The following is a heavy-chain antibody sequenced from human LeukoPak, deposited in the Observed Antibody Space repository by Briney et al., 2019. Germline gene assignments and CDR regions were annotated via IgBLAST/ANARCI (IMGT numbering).Heavy chain of an antibody. J-gene: IGHJ6*02. CDR1: GGSFSGYY. D-gene: IGHD2-2*01. CDR3: ARIVVVPAATSYYGMDV. Sequence: SGTLSLTCAVYGGSFSGYYWSWIRQPPGKGLEWIGEINHSGSTNYNPSLKSRVTISVDTSKNQFSLKLSSVTAADTAVYYCARIVVVPAATSYYGMDVWGQGTTVTVSS. V-gene: IGHV4-34*01. CDR2: INHSGST.